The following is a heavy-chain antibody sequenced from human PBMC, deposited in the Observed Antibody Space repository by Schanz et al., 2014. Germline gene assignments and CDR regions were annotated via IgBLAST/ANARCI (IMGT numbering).Heavy chain of an antibody. V-gene: IGHV3-33*08. D-gene: IGHD1-20*01. CDR2: INSDGTKR. Sequence: VQLVESGGGVVQPGRSLRLSCAASGFTLSSYGMHWVRQAPGKGLEWVAFINSDGTKRFYADSVKSRFTISRDNSRNTLYLQMNSLRAEDTAVYYCANNWNLDYWGQGTLVTVSS. J-gene: IGHJ4*02. CDR1: GFTLSSYG. CDR3: ANNWNLDY.